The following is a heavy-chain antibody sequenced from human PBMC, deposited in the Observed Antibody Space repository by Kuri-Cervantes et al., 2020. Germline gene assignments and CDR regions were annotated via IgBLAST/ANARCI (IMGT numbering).Heavy chain of an antibody. CDR2: ISAYNGNT. CDR3: ARTDCSSTSCYVYYYYMDV. V-gene: IGHV1-18*01. Sequence: ASVKVSCKASGYTFTTYGISWVRQAPGQGLEWMGWISAYNGNTKYAQKLQGRVTMTTDTSTSTAYMELRSLSSDDTAVYYCARTDCSSTSCYVYYYYMDVWGKGTTVTVSS. J-gene: IGHJ6*03. D-gene: IGHD2-2*01. CDR1: GYTFTTYG.